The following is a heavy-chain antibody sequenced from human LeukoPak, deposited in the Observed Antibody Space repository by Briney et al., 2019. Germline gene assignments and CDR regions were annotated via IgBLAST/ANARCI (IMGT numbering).Heavy chain of an antibody. CDR2: IYSGGGT. V-gene: IGHV3-66*01. Sequence: GGSLRLSCAASGLTFRTNYMYWVRQAPGKGLEWVSVIYSGGGTYYADSVRGRFTISRDNSKNTLYLQMNNLRGEDTAVYYCARSFGHWGQGTLVTVSS. CDR3: ARSFGH. J-gene: IGHJ4*02. D-gene: IGHD3/OR15-3a*01. CDR1: GLTFRTNY.